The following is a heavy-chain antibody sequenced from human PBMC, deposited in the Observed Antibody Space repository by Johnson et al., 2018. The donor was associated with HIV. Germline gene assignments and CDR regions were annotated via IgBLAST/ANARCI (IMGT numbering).Heavy chain of an antibody. J-gene: IGHJ3*02. Sequence: VQLVESGGGLVQPGGSLRLSCAASGFSFSNYAMSWVRQAPGKGLEWVSVISGSGGTTYYADSVKGRFNISRDNAKKSLYLQMNSLRVDDTAVYYCARDGGRGDFDIWGHGTRVSVSS. V-gene: IGHV3-23*04. CDR3: ARDGGRGDFDI. D-gene: IGHD3-16*01. CDR2: ISGSGGTT. CDR1: GFSFSNYA.